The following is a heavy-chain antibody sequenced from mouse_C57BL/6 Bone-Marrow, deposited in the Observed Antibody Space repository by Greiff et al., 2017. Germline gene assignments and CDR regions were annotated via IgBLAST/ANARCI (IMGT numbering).Heavy chain of an antibody. CDR2: IYPGSGNT. V-gene: IGHV1-66*01. CDR1: GYSFTSYY. D-gene: IGHD1-1*01. J-gene: IGHJ1*03. Sequence: VQLQQSGPELVKPGASVKISCKASGYSFTSYYIHWVKQRPGQGLEWIGWIYPGSGNTKYNEKFKGKATLTADTSSSTAYMQLSSLTSEDSAVYYCARLEFDGSSGDWYFDVWGTGTTVTVSS. CDR3: ARLEFDGSSGDWYFDV.